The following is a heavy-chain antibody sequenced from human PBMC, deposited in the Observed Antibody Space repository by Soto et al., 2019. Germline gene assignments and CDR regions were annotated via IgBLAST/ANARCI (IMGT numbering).Heavy chain of an antibody. J-gene: IGHJ5*02. CDR2: ISAYNGNT. Sequence: ASVKVSCKASGYTFTSYGISWVRQAPGQGLEWMGWISAYNGNTNYAQKLQGRVTMTTDTSTSTAYMELRSLRSDDTAVYYCARDRGTSWSKEYNWFGPWAQGTLVTVS. CDR3: ARDRGTSWSKEYNWFGP. D-gene: IGHD6-13*01. CDR1: GYTFTSYG. V-gene: IGHV1-18*01.